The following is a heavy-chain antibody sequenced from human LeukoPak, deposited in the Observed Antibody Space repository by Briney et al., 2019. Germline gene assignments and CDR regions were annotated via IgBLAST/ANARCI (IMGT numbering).Heavy chain of an antibody. CDR2: IFGSGGSA. J-gene: IGHJ4*02. Sequence: PGGSLRLSCAASGFTFSSYAMYWVRQAPGKGLEWVSGIFGSGGSAHYADSVKGRFTISRDNSKNTGYLQMNSLRAEDTAVYYCAKTTTGYSSGRYPGWPADYWGQGTLVTVSS. CDR3: AKTTTGYSSGRYPGWPADY. CDR1: GFTFSSYA. V-gene: IGHV3-23*01. D-gene: IGHD6-19*01.